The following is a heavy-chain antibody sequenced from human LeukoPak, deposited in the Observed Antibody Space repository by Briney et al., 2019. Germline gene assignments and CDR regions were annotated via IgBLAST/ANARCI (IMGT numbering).Heavy chain of an antibody. D-gene: IGHD3-10*01. CDR1: GGSISSTDYS. Sequence: PSETLSLTCTVSGGSISSTDYSWGWIRQPPGRGLEWIVNILYSGTTYYNPSLKSRLTISVKTSKNQFSLKLSPLTPTAPAWYYCARVVVYYSSGKGDPDYWGQGTLVTVSS. CDR3: ARVVVYYSSGKGDPDY. V-gene: IGHV4-39*07. CDR2: ILYSGTT. J-gene: IGHJ4*02.